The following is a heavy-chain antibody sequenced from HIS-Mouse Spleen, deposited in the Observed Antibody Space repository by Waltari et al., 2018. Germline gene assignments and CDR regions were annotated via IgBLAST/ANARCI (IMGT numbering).Heavy chain of an antibody. V-gene: IGHV4-39*07. J-gene: IGHJ2*01. CDR3: AREIPYSSSWYDWYFDL. CDR2: IYYSGST. D-gene: IGHD6-13*01. CDR1: GGSISSSRSY. Sequence: QLQLQESGPGLVKPSETLSLTCTVSGGSISSSRSYWGWIRRPPGKGLEWIGSIYYSGSTYDNPSLKSRVTISVDTSKNQFSLKLSSVTAADTAVYYCAREIPYSSSWYDWYFDLWGRGTLVTVSS.